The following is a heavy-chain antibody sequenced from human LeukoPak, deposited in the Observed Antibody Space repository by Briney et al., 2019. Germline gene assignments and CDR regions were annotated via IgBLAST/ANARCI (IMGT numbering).Heavy chain of an antibody. D-gene: IGHD3-10*01. J-gene: IGHJ5*02. CDR1: GGSFSSGSYY. Sequence: SQTLSLTCTVSGGSFSSGSYYWSWIRQPAGKGLEWIGRIYTSGSTNYNPSLKSRVTISEDTSKNQFSLKLSSVTAADTAVYYCARDRGVTMVRGAHRWWFDPWGQGTLVTVSS. CDR3: ARDRGVTMVRGAHRWWFDP. V-gene: IGHV4-61*02. CDR2: IYTSGST.